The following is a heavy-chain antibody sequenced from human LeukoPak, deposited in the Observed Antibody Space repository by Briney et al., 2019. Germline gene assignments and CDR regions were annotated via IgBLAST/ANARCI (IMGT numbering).Heavy chain of an antibody. CDR2: IYHSGST. J-gene: IGHJ6*02. D-gene: IGHD2-2*01. CDR3: ARAVVVVPAAIYYCYGMDV. CDR1: GGSISSSNW. V-gene: IGHV4-4*02. Sequence: SETLSLTCAVSGGSISSSNWWSWVRQPPGKGLEWIGEIYHSGSTNYNPSLKSRVTISVDKSKNQFSLKLSSVTAADTAVYYCARAVVVVPAAIYYCYGMDVWGQGTTVTVSS.